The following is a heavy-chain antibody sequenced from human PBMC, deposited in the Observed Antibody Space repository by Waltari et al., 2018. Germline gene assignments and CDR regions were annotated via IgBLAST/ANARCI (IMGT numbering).Heavy chain of an antibody. Sequence: QVQLVQSGAEVKKPGSSVTVSCKASGGTFSSYAISWVRQAPGQGLEWMGGIIPIFGTANYEQKFQGRVTITTDESTSTAYMELSSLRSEDTAVYYCARDGSPPMVGATSGDAFDIWGQGTMVTVSS. CDR3: ARDGSPPMVGATSGDAFDI. V-gene: IGHV1-69*05. CDR2: IIPIFGTA. D-gene: IGHD1-26*01. CDR1: GGTFSSYA. J-gene: IGHJ3*02.